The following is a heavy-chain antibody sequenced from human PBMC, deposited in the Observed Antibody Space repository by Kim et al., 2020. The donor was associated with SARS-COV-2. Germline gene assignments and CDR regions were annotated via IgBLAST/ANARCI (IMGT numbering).Heavy chain of an antibody. J-gene: IGHJ4*02. CDR2: ISHSGST. CDR3: ARVSVRHLGVGFGDFDS. Sequence: SETLSLTCTVSGGSVSSGSFYWNWIRQPPGKGLEWIGYISHSGSTNYNPSLKSRVTISEDTSKNQFSLKLSSVTAADTAVYYCARVSVRHLGVGFGDFDSWGQGTLVTVSS. CDR1: GGSVSSGSFY. D-gene: IGHD3-16*01. V-gene: IGHV4-61*01.